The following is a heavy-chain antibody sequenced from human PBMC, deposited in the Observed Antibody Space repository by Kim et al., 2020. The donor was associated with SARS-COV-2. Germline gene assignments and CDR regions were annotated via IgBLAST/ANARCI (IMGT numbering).Heavy chain of an antibody. V-gene: IGHV1-18*04. CDR3: ARDGESMVRGKNWFDP. CDR2: ISAYNGNT. CDR1: GYTFTSHG. D-gene: IGHD3-10*01. Sequence: ASVKVSCKASGYTFTSHGLSWVRQAPGQGLEWMGWISAYNGNTDYAQNLQGRVTMTTDTSTSTAYMELRSLRSDDTAVYYCARDGESMVRGKNWFDPWGQGTPVTVSS. J-gene: IGHJ5*02.